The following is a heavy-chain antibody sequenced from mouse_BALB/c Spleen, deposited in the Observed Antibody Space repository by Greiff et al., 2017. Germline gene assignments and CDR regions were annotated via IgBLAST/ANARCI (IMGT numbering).Heavy chain of an antibody. Sequence: VKLQESGAELAKPGASVKMSCKASGYTFTSYWMHWVKQRPGKGLEWIGYINHSTGYTEYNQKFKDKATLTADKSSSTAYMQLSSLTSEDSAVYYCATLLWYFDYWGQGTTLTVSS. V-gene: IGHV1-7*01. J-gene: IGHJ2*01. CDR1: GYTFTSYW. D-gene: IGHD2-10*01. CDR3: ATLLWYFDY. CDR2: INHSTGYT.